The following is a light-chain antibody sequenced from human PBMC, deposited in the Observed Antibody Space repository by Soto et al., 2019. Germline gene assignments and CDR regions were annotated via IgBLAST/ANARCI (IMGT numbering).Light chain of an antibody. V-gene: IGKV3-11*01. CDR1: QSVSSS. CDR2: DAS. Sequence: EIVLTQFPATLSLSPGERAPLPCRASQSVSSSLAGYQQNLGQAPRLLIYDASNRATGIPTRFSGSGSGTDFTLTISSLHPEDFAVYYCQQRSNWPGTFGQGTKVDIK. J-gene: IGKJ1*01. CDR3: QQRSNWPGT.